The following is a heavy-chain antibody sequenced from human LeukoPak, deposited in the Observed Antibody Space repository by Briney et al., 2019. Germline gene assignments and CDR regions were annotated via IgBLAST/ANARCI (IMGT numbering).Heavy chain of an antibody. CDR3: ARADRLHGGPYLIGP. CDR2: INPTGGST. Sequence: ASVKVSCKASGYTFTSYYMHWVRQAPGQGLEWMGMINPTGGSTSSAQKFQGRVTMTRDTSITTVYMEMSWLTSDDTAIYYCARADRLHGGPYLIGPWGQGTLVTVSS. V-gene: IGHV1-46*01. CDR1: GYTFTSYY. D-gene: IGHD2-21*01. J-gene: IGHJ5*02.